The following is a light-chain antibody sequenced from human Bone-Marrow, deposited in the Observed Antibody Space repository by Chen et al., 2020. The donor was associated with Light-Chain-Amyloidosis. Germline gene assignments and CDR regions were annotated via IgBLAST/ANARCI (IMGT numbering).Light chain of an antibody. CDR3: QQYGTSPLT. J-gene: IGKJ4*01. CDR2: GSS. CDR1: QTISSNY. Sequence: DIVLTQSPGTLSLAPGEGANLSCRASQTISSNYLTWYQQKLGQAPRLLIYGSSSRATGIPDRLTGSGSGTDFTLTINRLEPEDFAMYYCQQYGTSPLTFGGGTKVEIK. V-gene: IGKV3-20*01.